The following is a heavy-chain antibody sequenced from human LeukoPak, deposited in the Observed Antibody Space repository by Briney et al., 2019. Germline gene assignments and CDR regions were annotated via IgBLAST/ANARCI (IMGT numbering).Heavy chain of an antibody. CDR2: ISSSSSYI. D-gene: IGHD6-19*01. J-gene: IGHJ4*02. CDR3: ARDQSIAVAGAIGY. V-gene: IGHV3-21*01. Sequence: PGGSLRLSCAASVFTFSSYSMNWVRQAPGKGLEWVSSISSSSSYIYYADSVKGRFTISRDNAKNSLYLQMNSLRAEDTAVYYCARDQSIAVAGAIGYWGQGTLVTVSS. CDR1: VFTFSSYS.